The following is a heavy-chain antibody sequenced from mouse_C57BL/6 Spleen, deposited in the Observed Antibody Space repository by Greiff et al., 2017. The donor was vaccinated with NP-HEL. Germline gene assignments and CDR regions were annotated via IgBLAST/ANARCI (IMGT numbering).Heavy chain of an antibody. Sequence: VKLQESGAELARPGASVKLSCKASGYTFTSYGISWVKQRTGQGLEWIGEIYPRSGNTYYNEKFKGKATLTADKSSSTAYMELRSLTSEDSAVYFCSAGTYWYFDVWGTGTTVTVSS. CDR1: GYTFTSYG. CDR2: IYPRSGNT. D-gene: IGHD4-1*01. J-gene: IGHJ1*03. CDR3: SAGTYWYFDV. V-gene: IGHV1-81*01.